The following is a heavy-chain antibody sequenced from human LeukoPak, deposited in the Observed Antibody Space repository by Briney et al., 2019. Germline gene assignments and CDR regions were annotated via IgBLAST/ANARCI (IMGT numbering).Heavy chain of an antibody. J-gene: IGHJ4*02. V-gene: IGHV4-4*07. D-gene: IGHD3-22*01. Sequence: SETLPLTCSVSGDSIGTYYWNWIRQPAGKGLEWIGRIYPSGSTNYNPSLKSRVTMSVDTSKNQFSLHLSSVTAADTAVYYCAGTYYYDSSGYSPFGYWGQGTLVTVSS. CDR3: AGTYYYDSSGYSPFGY. CDR2: IYPSGST. CDR1: GDSIGTYY.